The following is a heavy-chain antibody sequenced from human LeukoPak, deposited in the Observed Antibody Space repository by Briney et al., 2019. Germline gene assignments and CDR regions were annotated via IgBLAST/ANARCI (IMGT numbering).Heavy chain of an antibody. D-gene: IGHD3-22*01. J-gene: IGHJ2*01. CDR2: IYHSGST. V-gene: IGHV4-30-2*01. CDR3: AREAQQYYDSSGYL. Sequence: PSQTLSLTCAVSGGSISSGGYSWSWIRQPPGKGPEWIGYIYHSGSTYYNPSLKSRVTISVDRSKNQFSLKLSSVTAADTAVYYCAREAQQYYDSSGYLWGRGTLVTVSS. CDR1: GGSISSGGYS.